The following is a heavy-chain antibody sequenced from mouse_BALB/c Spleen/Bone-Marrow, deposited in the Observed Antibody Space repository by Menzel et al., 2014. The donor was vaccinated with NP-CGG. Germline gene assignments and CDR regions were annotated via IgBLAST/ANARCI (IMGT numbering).Heavy chain of an antibody. CDR1: GYTFTDYP. CDR3: ARGFLGNFDY. CDR2: ISIYSGNT. J-gene: IGHJ2*01. V-gene: IGHV1S137*01. Sequence: QVQLQQSGPELVRPGVSVKISCKGSGYTFTDYPMHWVKQSHAKSLEWIGVISIYSGNTNYNQNFKGKAKMTVDKSSSKMYMEPAQLTSEDSDIYHCARGFLGNFDYWGQGTTLTVSS.